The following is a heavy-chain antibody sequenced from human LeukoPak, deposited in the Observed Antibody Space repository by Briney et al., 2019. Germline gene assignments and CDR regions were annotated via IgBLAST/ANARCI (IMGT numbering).Heavy chain of an antibody. CDR1: GYSFTNYW. Sequence: GESLKIACKGSGYSFTNYWIGWVRQMPGKGLEWMGIIYPGDSDTRYSPSFQGQVTISADKSITTAYLQWSSLKASDTAMYYCARLLNYDDLDYWGQGTLVTVSS. J-gene: IGHJ4*02. D-gene: IGHD3-22*01. CDR3: ARLLNYDDLDY. V-gene: IGHV5-51*01. CDR2: IYPGDSDT.